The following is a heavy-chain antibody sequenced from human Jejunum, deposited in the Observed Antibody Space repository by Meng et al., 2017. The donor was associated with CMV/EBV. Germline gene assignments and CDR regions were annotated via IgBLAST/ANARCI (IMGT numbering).Heavy chain of an antibody. CDR3: ARISKYSYGVYGRDV. CDR2: INQDGHEK. D-gene: IGHD5-18*01. J-gene: IGHJ6*02. CDR1: FTFTTYW. Sequence: FTFTTYWMAWVRQAPGKGLEWVANINQDGHEKYYLDSVQGRFTVSRDNPKNSLYLDMNSLGAEDTAIYYCARISKYSYGVYGRDVWGQGTTVTVSS. V-gene: IGHV3-7*01.